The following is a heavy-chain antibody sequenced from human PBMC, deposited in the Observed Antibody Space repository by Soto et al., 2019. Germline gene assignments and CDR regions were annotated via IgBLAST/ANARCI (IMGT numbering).Heavy chain of an antibody. CDR3: ASEGDCSGGSCYYYYYMDV. J-gene: IGHJ6*03. V-gene: IGHV1-18*01. D-gene: IGHD2-15*01. CDR1: GYTFTSYG. Sequence: ASVKVSCKASGYTFTSYGIIWVRQAHGQGLEWMGWISAYNGNTNYAQKLQGRVTMTTDTSTSTAYVELRSLRSDDTAVYYCASEGDCSGGSCYYYYYMDVWGKGTTVTVSS. CDR2: ISAYNGNT.